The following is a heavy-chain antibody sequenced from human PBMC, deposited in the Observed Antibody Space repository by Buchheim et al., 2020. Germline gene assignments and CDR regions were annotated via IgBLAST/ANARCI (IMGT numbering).Heavy chain of an antibody. CDR3: AKPWDILTGRIPAEVDY. J-gene: IGHJ4*02. CDR1: GFTFSSYA. V-gene: IGHV3-23*01. D-gene: IGHD3-9*01. CDR2: ISGSGGSI. Sequence: EVQLLESGGGLVQPGGSLRLSCAASGFTFSSYAMSWVRQAPGKGLEWVSPISGSGGSIYYADSVKGRFPLSRDHSKHTVSLQMNSLRAEDTAVYYCAKPWDILTGRIPAEVDYWGQGTL.